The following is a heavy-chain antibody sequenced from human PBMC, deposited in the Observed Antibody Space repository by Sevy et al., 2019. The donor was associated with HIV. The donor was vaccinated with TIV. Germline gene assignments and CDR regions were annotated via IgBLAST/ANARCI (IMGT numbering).Heavy chain of an antibody. J-gene: IGHJ6*02. CDR2: IVVGSGNT. CDR3: AATPTTYYYYYGMDV. D-gene: IGHD1-1*01. Sequence: ASVKVSCKASGFTFTSSAVQWVRQARGQRLEWIGWIVVGSGNTNYAQKFQERVTITRDMSTSTAYMELSSLRSEDTAVYYCAATPTTYYYYYGMDVWDQGTTVTVSS. V-gene: IGHV1-58*01. CDR1: GFTFTSSA.